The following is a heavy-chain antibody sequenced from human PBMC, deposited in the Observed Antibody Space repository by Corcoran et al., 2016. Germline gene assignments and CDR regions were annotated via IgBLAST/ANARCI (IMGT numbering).Heavy chain of an antibody. D-gene: IGHD3-22*01. J-gene: IGHJ4*02. Sequence: QVQLVQSGAEVKKPGASVKVSCKASGYTFTSYYMHWVRPAPGQGLEWMGIINPSGGSTSYAQKFQGRVTMTRDTSTSTGYMELRSLRSEDTAGDYCARAPNYYDSSCPHEYWGQGTLVTVSS. CDR2: INPSGGST. CDR1: GYTFTSYY. V-gene: IGHV1-46*01. CDR3: ARAPNYYDSSCPHEY.